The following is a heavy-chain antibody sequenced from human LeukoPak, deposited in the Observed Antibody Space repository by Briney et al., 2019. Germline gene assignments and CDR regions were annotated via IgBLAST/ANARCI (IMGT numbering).Heavy chain of an antibody. Sequence: GGSLRLSCAASGFPVISNYMSWVRQAPGKGLEGVSVIYSGGSTYYADSVKGRFTISRDNSKNTLYLQMNSLRAEDTAVYYCARGASSGWYSYFDYWGQGTLVTVSS. CDR3: ARGASSGWYSYFDY. V-gene: IGHV3-53*01. D-gene: IGHD6-19*01. J-gene: IGHJ4*02. CDR1: GFPVISNY. CDR2: IYSGGST.